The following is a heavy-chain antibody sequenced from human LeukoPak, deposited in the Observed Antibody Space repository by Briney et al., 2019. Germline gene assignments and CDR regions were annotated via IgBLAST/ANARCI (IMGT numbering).Heavy chain of an antibody. J-gene: IGHJ6*03. D-gene: IGHD5-18*01. CDR1: GGSISSYY. V-gene: IGHV4-4*09. CDR2: IYTSGST. Sequence: SETLSLTCTVSGGSISSYYWSWTRQPPGKGLEWIGYIYTSGSTNYNPSLKSRVTISVDTSKNQFSLKLSSVTAADTAVYYCARQGGRVDTAMVRLSYMDVWGKGTTVTVFS. CDR3: ARQGGRVDTAMVRLSYMDV.